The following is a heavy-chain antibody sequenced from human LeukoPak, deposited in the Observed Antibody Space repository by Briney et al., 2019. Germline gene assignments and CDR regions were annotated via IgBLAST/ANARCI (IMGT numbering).Heavy chain of an antibody. CDR1: GFTFSSYS. CDR3: ARDRHINY. J-gene: IGHJ4*02. V-gene: IGHV3-21*01. D-gene: IGHD6-6*01. Sequence: GGSLRLSCAASGFTFSSYSMNWVRQAPGKGLEWVSSISSSGTHIYYADSVKGRFTVSRDNAKNSLYLQMNSLRAEDTAVYYCARDRHINYWGQGTLVTVSS. CDR2: ISSSGTHI.